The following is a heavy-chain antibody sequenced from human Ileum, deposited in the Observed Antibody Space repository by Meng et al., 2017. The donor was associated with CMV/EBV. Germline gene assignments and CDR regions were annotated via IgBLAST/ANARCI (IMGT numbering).Heavy chain of an antibody. J-gene: IGHJ4*02. D-gene: IGHD3-10*01. CDR1: GGSFSPYY. CDR2: IDHTGST. V-gene: IGHV4-34*01. Sequence: QVLLHPGVGGLLGPSQPLSLTCAVYGGSFSPYYWSWIRQSPGKGLEWIAEIDHTGSTNYNPSLRSRVTISIDTSSSHFSLNLTSATAADTAVYYCARGGGTPIRGVLPFDFWGQGTLVTVSS. CDR3: ARGGGTPIRGVLPFDF.